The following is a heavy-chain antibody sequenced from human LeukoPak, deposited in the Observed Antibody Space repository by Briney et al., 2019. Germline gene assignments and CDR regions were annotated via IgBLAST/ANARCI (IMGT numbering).Heavy chain of an antibody. V-gene: IGHV3-30*18. CDR2: ISYDGSNK. CDR1: GFIFSSYG. J-gene: IGHJ4*02. CDR3: AKELIWSFDY. D-gene: IGHD3-10*01. Sequence: GRSLRLSCAASGFIFSSYGMHWVRQAPGKGLEWVAVISYDGSNKYYADSVKGRFSISRDNSKNTLYLQMNSLRPEDTAVYYCAKELIWSFDYWGQGTLVTVSS.